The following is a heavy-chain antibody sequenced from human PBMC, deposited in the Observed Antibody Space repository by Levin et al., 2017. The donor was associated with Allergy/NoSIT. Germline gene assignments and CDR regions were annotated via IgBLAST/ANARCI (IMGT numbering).Heavy chain of an antibody. V-gene: IGHV3-49*04. CDR1: GFTFGDYA. CDR3: ARGRGPAAIWYDN. J-gene: IGHJ4*02. Sequence: GESLKISCTVSGFTFGDYAMGWVRQAPGKGLEWVGIIRCETYGGTPEYAASVRGRFSISRDDSKNIAYLHINSLRTGDTAVYYCARGRGPAAIWYDNWGQGTLVTVSS. CDR2: IRCETYGGTP. D-gene: IGHD2-2*01.